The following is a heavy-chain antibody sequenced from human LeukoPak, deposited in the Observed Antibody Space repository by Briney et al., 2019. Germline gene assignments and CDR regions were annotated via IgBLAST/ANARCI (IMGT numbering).Heavy chain of an antibody. Sequence: SETLSLTCAVYSGSFSGYYWSWIRQPPGKGLEWIGEINHSGSTNYNPSLKSRVTISVDTSKNQFSLKLSSVTAADTAMYYCARDNDALTGWAKPFDYWGQGTLVTVSS. CDR1: SGSFSGYY. J-gene: IGHJ4*02. D-gene: IGHD1-14*01. CDR2: INHSGST. CDR3: ARDNDALTGWAKPFDY. V-gene: IGHV4-34*01.